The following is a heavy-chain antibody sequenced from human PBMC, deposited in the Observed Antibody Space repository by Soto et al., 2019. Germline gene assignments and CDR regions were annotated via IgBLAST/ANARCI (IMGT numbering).Heavy chain of an antibody. V-gene: IGHV4-59*01. CDR2: IYYSGST. Sequence: PSETMSLTCAAFGGSFSSYYWSWLRQPPGKGLEWIEYIYYSGSTNYNPSLKSRVTISVDTSKNQFSLKLSSVTAADTAVYYCAREASFRFDYWRQGTLVTVSS. CDR1: GGSFSSYY. J-gene: IGHJ4*02. CDR3: AREASFRFDY.